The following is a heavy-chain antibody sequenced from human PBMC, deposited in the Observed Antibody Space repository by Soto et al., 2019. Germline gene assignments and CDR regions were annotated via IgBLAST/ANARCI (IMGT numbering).Heavy chain of an antibody. CDR2: ISAGSGKT. CDR1: GFTFTNYA. D-gene: IGHD6-13*01. V-gene: IGHV1-3*01. CDR3: ARDLGAQQLPY. Sequence: ASVKVSFKASGFTFTNYAIHWVRQAPGQKFEWMGWISAGSGKTRYSQKFQVRVTITRDTSASTAYMELSSLTSEDTAVDYCARDLGAQQLPYWGLGTLVTFSS. J-gene: IGHJ4*02.